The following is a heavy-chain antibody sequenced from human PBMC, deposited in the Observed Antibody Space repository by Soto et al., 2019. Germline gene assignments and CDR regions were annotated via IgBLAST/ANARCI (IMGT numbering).Heavy chain of an antibody. J-gene: IGHJ6*02. V-gene: IGHV4-59*01. D-gene: IGHD3-3*02. CDR2: IYYSGST. Sequence: QVQLQESGPGLVKPSETLSLTCTVSGGSISSYYWSWIRQPPGKGLEWIGYIYYSGSTNYNPSLKSRVTISVDTSKNQFSLKLSSVTAADTAVYYCARIGRASSMDVWGQGTTVTVSS. CDR3: ARIGRASSMDV. CDR1: GGSISSYY.